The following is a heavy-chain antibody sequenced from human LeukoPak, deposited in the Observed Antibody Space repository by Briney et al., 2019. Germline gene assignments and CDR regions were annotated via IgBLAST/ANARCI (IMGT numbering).Heavy chain of an antibody. CDR2: FYYTGSI. CDR3: ARSYCSGGSCRDY. Sequence: SETLSLTCTVAGDSVSSVTDYWAWIRQPPGKGLEWIGYFYYTGSIRYNPSLKSRVSISIDTSKSQFSLKLSSVTAADTAVYYCARSYCSGGSCRDYWGQGTLVTVSS. V-gene: IGHV4-61*01. J-gene: IGHJ4*02. CDR1: GDSVSSVTDY. D-gene: IGHD2-15*01.